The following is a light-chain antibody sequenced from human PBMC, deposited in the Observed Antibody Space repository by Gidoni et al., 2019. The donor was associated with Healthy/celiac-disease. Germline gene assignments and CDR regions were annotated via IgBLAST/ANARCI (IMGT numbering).Light chain of an antibody. J-gene: IGLJ3*02. CDR1: NIGSKS. CDR3: QVWDSSSDLWV. V-gene: IGLV3-21*02. CDR2: DDS. Sequence: SSVLTQPPSVSVAPGQTARLPCGGNNIGSKSVHWYQQKPGQAPVLVVYDDSDRPSGIPERFSGSNSGNTATLTISRVEAGDEADYYCQVWDSSSDLWVFGGGTKLTVL.